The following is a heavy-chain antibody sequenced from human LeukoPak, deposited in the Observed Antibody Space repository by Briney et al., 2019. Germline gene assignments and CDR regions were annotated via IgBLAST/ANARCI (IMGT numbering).Heavy chain of an antibody. CDR3: ARVSRRAPHFDC. CDR2: ISYDGSNK. Sequence: GRSLRLSCAASGFTFSSYAMHWVRQAPGKGLEWVAVISYDGSNKYYADSVKGRFTISRDNSKNTLYLQMNSLRAEDTAVYYCARVSRRAPHFDCWGQGTLVTVSS. V-gene: IGHV3-30*04. CDR1: GFTFSSYA. J-gene: IGHJ4*02.